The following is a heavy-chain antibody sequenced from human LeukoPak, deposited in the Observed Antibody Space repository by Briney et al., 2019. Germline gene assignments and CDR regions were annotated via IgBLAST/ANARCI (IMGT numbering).Heavy chain of an antibody. J-gene: IGHJ4*02. D-gene: IGHD2-21*01. Sequence: PGGSLRLSCAASGFTFSSYSMNWVRQAPGKGLVWVSRINSDGSSTSYADSVKGRFTISRDNAKNTLYLQMNSLRAEDTAVYYCARAGGLWSRSDLFFDYWGQGTLATVSS. CDR3: ARAGGLWSRSDLFFDY. CDR1: GFTFSSYS. V-gene: IGHV3-74*01. CDR2: INSDGSST.